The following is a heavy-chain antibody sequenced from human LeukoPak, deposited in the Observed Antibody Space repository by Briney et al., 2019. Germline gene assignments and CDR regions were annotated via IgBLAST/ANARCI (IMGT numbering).Heavy chain of an antibody. CDR3: ARGGGHSYGYFDD. CDR1: GFSFRSYA. D-gene: IGHD5-18*01. J-gene: IGHJ4*02. V-gene: IGHV3-30*04. CDR2: ISCDGSNK. Sequence: GGSLRLSCAASGFSFRSYAMYWVRQAPGKGLEWVTVISCDGSNKYYADFVKGRFTISRDNSKSTQYLQMNSLRAEDTAVYYCARGGGHSYGYFDDWGQGTLVTVSS.